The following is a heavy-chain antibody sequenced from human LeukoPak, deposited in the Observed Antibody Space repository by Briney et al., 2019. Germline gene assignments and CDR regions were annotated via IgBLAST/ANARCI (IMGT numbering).Heavy chain of an antibody. CDR1: GFTFSSYG. Sequence: GGSLRLSCAASGFTFSSYGMHWVRQAPGKGLEWVAFIRYDGSNKYYAGSVKGRFTISRDNSKNTLYLQMNSLRAEDTAVYYCAKDRNYYMDVWGKGTTVTISS. V-gene: IGHV3-30*02. CDR2: IRYDGSNK. J-gene: IGHJ6*03. CDR3: AKDRNYYMDV.